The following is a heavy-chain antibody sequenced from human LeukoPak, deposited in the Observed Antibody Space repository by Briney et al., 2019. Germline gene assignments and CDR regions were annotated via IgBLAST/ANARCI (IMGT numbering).Heavy chain of an antibody. D-gene: IGHD6-13*01. J-gene: IGHJ5*02. CDR1: GFTFSSYG. CDR2: ISYDGSNK. V-gene: IGHV3-30*18. CDR3: AKVSSIAAAGIGEGNWFDP. Sequence: GGSLRLSCAASGFTFSSYGMHWVRQAPGKGLEWVAVISYDGSNKYYADSVKGRFTISRDNSKNTLYLQMNSLRAEDTAVYYCAKVSSIAAAGIGEGNWFDPWGQGTLVTVSS.